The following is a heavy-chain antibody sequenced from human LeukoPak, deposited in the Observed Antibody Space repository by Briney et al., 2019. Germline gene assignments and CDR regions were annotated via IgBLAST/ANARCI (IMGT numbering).Heavy chain of an antibody. J-gene: IGHJ4*02. D-gene: IGHD6-13*01. V-gene: IGHV4-4*02. Sequence: PSGTLSLTCAVSGGSISSSNWWSWVRQPPGKGLEWIGEIYHSGSTNYNPSLKSRVTISVDKSKNQFSLQLNSVTPEDTAVYYCARDGYASTWYVFDYWGQGTLVTVSS. CDR2: IYHSGST. CDR3: ARDGYASTWYVFDY. CDR1: GGSISSSNW.